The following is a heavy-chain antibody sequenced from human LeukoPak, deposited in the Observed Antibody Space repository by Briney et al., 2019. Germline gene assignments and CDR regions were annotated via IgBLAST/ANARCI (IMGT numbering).Heavy chain of an antibody. Sequence: ASVKVSCKASGYTFTGYYMHWVRQAPGQGLEWMGWINPNSGGTNYAQKFQGRVTMTRDTSISTAYMELSRLRSDDTAVYHCAVWFGELPAIDYWGQGTLVTVSS. J-gene: IGHJ4*02. V-gene: IGHV1-2*02. CDR1: GYTFTGYY. CDR3: AVWFGELPAIDY. D-gene: IGHD3-10*01. CDR2: INPNSGGT.